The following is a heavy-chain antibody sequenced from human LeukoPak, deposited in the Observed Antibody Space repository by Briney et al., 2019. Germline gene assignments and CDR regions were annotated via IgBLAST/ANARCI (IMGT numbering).Heavy chain of an antibody. V-gene: IGHV3-23*01. CDR1: GFTLSSYA. J-gene: IGHJ4*02. D-gene: IGHD5-18*01. Sequence: GGSLRLSCAASGFTLSSYAMSWVRQAPGKGLEWVSAISGSGGSTYYADSVKGRFTISRDNSKNTLYLQMNSLRAEDTAVYYCAKDTALGSKAPLDYWGQGTLVTVSS. CDR2: ISGSGGST. CDR3: AKDTALGSKAPLDY.